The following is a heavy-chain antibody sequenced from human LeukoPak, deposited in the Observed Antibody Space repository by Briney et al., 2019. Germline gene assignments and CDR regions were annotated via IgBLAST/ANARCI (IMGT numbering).Heavy chain of an antibody. V-gene: IGHV4-34*01. Sequence: SETLSLTCAVYGGSLSGYQWSWIRQPPGKGLEWIGEINHSGSTNYNPSLKSRVTISVDTSKNQFSLKLSSVTAADTAVYYCARKFNSRYFDLWGRGTLVTVSS. CDR2: INHSGST. CDR3: ARKFNSRYFDL. D-gene: IGHD4-23*01. J-gene: IGHJ2*01. CDR1: GGSLSGYQ.